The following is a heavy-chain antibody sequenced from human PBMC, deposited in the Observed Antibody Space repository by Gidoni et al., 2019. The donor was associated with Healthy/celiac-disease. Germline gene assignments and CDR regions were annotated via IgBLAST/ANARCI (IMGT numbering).Heavy chain of an antibody. CDR2: IYHSGSN. V-gene: IGHV4-38-2*02. Sequence: QAQRQDSCPGLVKPSDTLFLTCTVPGYPSSSGYYCGWIRQPPGKGLEWIGSIYHSGSNYYNPSLKSRVTISVDKSKNQFSLKLSSVTAADTAVYYCARARHEYGDYNDYWGQGTLVTVSS. CDR1: GYPSSSGYY. J-gene: IGHJ4*02. CDR3: ARARHEYGDYNDY. D-gene: IGHD4-17*01.